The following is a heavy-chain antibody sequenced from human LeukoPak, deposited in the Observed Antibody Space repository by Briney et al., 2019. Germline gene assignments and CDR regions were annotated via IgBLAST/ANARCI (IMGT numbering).Heavy chain of an antibody. V-gene: IGHV4-61*09. D-gene: IGHD3-16*01. J-gene: IGHJ4*02. Sequence: SETLSLTCTVSGGSINSGSNYWAWIRQPAGKELEWIGHMYVSGRTNYNPSLKSRVIMSVDTSKNQFSLKLSSVTAADTAVYYCAREGGGFDYWGQGTLVSVSS. CDR3: AREGGGFDY. CDR1: GGSINSGSNY. CDR2: MYVSGRT.